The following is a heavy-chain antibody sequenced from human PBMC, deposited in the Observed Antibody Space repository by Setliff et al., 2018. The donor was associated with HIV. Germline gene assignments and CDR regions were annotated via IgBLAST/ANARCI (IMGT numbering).Heavy chain of an antibody. CDR1: GFTFGDYG. CDR2: IRNKAYGGTT. V-gene: IGHV3-49*04. D-gene: IGHD3-22*01. CDR3: TRDAMIVVVITSFYYYMDV. J-gene: IGHJ6*03. Sequence: PGGSLRLSCTASGFTFGDYGMSWVRQAPGKGLEWVGFIRNKAYGGTTEYAASVKGRFTISRDDSKSIAYLQMNSLKTEDTAVYYCTRDAMIVVVITSFYYYMDVWGKGTTVTVSS.